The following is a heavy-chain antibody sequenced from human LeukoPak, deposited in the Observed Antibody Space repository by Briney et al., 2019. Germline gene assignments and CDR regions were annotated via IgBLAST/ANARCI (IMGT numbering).Heavy chain of an antibody. CDR2: ITGSGANT. Sequence: AGGSLRLSCVGSGFSFGTYSMNWVRQAPGKGLEWDSGITGSGANTYYADSVKGRFTISRDNSKNTLYLRMNSLRAEDTAVYYCYYYDSSGFYPQTKIDYWGQGTLVTVSS. CDR1: GFSFGTYS. V-gene: IGHV3-23*01. D-gene: IGHD3-22*01. J-gene: IGHJ4*02. CDR3: YYYDSSGFYPQTKIDY.